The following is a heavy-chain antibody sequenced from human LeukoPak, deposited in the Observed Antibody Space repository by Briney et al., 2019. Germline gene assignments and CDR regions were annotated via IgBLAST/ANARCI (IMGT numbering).Heavy chain of an antibody. Sequence: PGGSLRLSCAASGFTFSSYAMHWVRQAPGKGLEWVAVISYDGSNKYYADSVKGRFTISRDNSKNSLYIQMNSLRAEDTAVYYCAKSRSGSANWALQIFDIWGQGTLVTVSA. D-gene: IGHD1-1*01. V-gene: IGHV3-30-3*02. CDR1: GFTFSSYA. CDR3: AKSRSGSANWALQIFDI. CDR2: ISYDGSNK. J-gene: IGHJ5*02.